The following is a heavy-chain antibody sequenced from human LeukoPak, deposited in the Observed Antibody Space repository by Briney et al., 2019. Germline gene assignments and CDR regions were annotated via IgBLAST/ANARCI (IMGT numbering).Heavy chain of an antibody. D-gene: IGHD5-12*01. Sequence: GGFLRLSCAASRFTSNSYAMSWVRQAPGKGLEWVSVIGGSNGITFYVGSVKGRFTISRDNSKDTLYLQMNSLRAEDTAVYYCARNENSGWGYFDYWGQGTLVTVSS. CDR1: RFTSNSYA. CDR2: IGGSNGIT. CDR3: ARNENSGWGYFDY. J-gene: IGHJ4*02. V-gene: IGHV3-23*01.